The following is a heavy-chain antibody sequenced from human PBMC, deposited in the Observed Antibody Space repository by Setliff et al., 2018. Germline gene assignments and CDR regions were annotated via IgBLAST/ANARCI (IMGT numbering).Heavy chain of an antibody. J-gene: IGHJ5*01. Sequence: PGGSLRLSCAASGFIVSDKHMTWLRQAPGRGLEWVSVIYNSDSTYYAASVKGRFTISRDDFKNMVNLQMNSLRAEDTAVYYCARDLGNWFDSWGQGTVVTVSS. CDR3: ARDLGNWFDS. D-gene: IGHD3-16*01. CDR1: GFIVSDKH. CDR2: IYNSDST. V-gene: IGHV3-53*01.